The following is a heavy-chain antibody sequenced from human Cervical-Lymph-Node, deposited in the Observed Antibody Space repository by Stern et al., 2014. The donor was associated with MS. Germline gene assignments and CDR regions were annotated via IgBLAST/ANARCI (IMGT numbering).Heavy chain of an antibody. CDR2: IYPYDSDP. CDR3: ARHVQGFDY. Sequence: EVQLVESGAEVKKPGASLKISCKLSGYSFTIYYIAWVRQMPGKGLEWMGVIYPYDSDPTYSPSFHGQVTISADKSITTAYLQWSSLRASDTAMYYCARHVQGFDYWGQGTLVTVSS. CDR1: GYSFTIYY. V-gene: IGHV5-51*01. J-gene: IGHJ4*02.